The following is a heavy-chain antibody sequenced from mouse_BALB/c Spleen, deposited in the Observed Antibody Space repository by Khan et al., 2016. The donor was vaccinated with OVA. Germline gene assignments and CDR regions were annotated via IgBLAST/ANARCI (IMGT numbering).Heavy chain of an antibody. D-gene: IGHD3-1*01. V-gene: IGHV1S136*01. CDR3: ARCVLGLQTGFAY. Sequence: VQLQQSGPELVKPGASVKMSCKASGYTFTSYDMHWVKQRPGQGLEWIGYINPYNDYTKFNEKFKGKATLTSDKFSSTAYMELSSLTSEDSAVYDCARCVLGLQTGFAYWGQGTLVTVSA. CDR2: INPYNDYT. J-gene: IGHJ3*01. CDR1: GYTFTSYD.